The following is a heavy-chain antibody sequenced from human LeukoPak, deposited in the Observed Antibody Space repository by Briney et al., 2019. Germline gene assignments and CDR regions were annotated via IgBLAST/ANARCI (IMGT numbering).Heavy chain of an antibody. Sequence: SETLSRTCAVYSGSFNGYYWNWIRQSPGKGLEWIGEIDHTGSTSYNTSLKSRVTLSVDTSKNQFSLKLSSVTAADTAVYYCAREGLNMVRGVIPKEAWGWFDPWGQGTLVTVSS. CDR2: IDHTGST. CDR3: AREGLNMVRGVIPKEAWGWFDP. J-gene: IGHJ5*02. V-gene: IGHV4-34*01. D-gene: IGHD3-10*01. CDR1: SGSFNGYY.